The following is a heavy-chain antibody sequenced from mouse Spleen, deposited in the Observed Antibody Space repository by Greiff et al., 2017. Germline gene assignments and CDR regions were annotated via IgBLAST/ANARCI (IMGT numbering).Heavy chain of an antibody. CDR2: ISSGSSTI. J-gene: IGHJ2*01. CDR1: GFTFSSFG. V-gene: IGHV5-17*02. CDR3: ARNPRNLYFDY. Sequence: EVKLVESGGGLVQPGGSRKLSCAASGFTFSSFGMHWVRQAPEKGLEWVAYISSGSSTIYYADTVKGRFTISRDNPKNTLFLQMTSLRSEDTAMYYCARNPRNLYFDYWGQGTTLTVSS. D-gene: IGHD2-1*01.